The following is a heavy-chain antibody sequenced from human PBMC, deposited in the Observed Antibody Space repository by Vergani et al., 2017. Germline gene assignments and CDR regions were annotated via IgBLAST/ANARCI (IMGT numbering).Heavy chain of an antibody. CDR2: IIPIFGTA. CDR3: ARGLTKVVWDLFDY. Sequence: QVQLVQSGAEVKKPGSSVKVSCKASGGTFSSYAISWVRQAPGQGLEWMGRIIPIFGTANYAQKFQGRVTMTRDTSTSTVHMELSSLRSEDTAVYYCARGLTKVVWDLFDYWGQGTLVTVSS. D-gene: IGHD4-23*01. V-gene: IGHV1-69*05. CDR1: GGTFSSYA. J-gene: IGHJ4*02.